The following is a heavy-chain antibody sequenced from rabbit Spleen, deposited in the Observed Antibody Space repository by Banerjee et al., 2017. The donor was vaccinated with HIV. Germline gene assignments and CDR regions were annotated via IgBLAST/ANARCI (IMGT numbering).Heavy chain of an antibody. Sequence: QQLVESGGGLVQPGASLTLTCTASGFSFSSSYDMCWVRQAPGKGLEWIGYIYSTIDYTYFASWAKGRFTCSKTSSTTVTLQMTSLTAADTATYFCARDTGSSFSSYGMDLWGQGTLVTVS. D-gene: IGHD8-1*01. CDR3: ARDTGSSFSSYGMDL. CDR2: IYSTIDYT. V-gene: IGHV1S40*01. CDR1: GFSFSSSYD. J-gene: IGHJ6*01.